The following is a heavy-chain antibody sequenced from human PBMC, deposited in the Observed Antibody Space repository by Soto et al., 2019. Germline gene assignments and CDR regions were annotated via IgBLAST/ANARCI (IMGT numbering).Heavy chain of an antibody. D-gene: IGHD2-15*01. V-gene: IGHV1-8*01. CDR3: ERGVRNQGGSANYTAD. J-gene: IGHJ6*03. CDR1: GYTFTSYD. CDR2: MNHNSGNT. Sequence: QVQLVQSGAEVKKPGASVKVSCKASGYTFTSYDINWVRQATGQGLEWMGWMNHNSGNTGYAQKLQGRATMTRNTSISTANMARSSLRSEDTAVYYCERGVRNQGGSANYTADWGKGTTVTVPS.